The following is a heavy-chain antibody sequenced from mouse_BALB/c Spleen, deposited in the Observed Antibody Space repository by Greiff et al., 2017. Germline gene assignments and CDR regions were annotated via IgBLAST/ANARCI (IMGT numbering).Heavy chain of an antibody. Sequence: VQRVESGPGLVAPSQSLSITCTVSGFSLTSYGVHWVRQPPGKGLEWLGVIWAGGSTNYNSALMSRLSISKDNSKSQVFLKMNSLQTDDTAMYYCARSGSPPYYAMDYWGQGTSVTVSS. CDR3: ARSGSPPYYAMDY. J-gene: IGHJ4*01. CDR1: GFSLTSYG. CDR2: IWAGGST. D-gene: IGHD4-1*01. V-gene: IGHV2-9*02.